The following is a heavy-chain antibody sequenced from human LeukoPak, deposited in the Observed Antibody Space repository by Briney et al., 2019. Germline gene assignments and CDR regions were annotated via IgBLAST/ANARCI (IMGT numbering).Heavy chain of an antibody. D-gene: IGHD4-23*01. CDR3: ARVYGGPFDL. CDR2: IKQDGSEK. CDR1: EFTFSSCA. J-gene: IGHJ4*02. Sequence: PGGSLRLSCAASEFTFSSCAMSWVRQAPGKGLEWVANIKQDGSEKYYVDSVKGRFTISRDNTQNTLHLQMHSLRAEDTAMYYCARVYGGPFDLWGQGNLVTVSS. V-gene: IGHV3-7*01.